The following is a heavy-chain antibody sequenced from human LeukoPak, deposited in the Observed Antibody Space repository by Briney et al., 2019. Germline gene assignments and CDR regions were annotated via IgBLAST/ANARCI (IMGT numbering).Heavy chain of an antibody. Sequence: PGGSLRLSCVASGFTFSSYSMNWVRQAPGKGLEWVSAISSGSNYIYYADSVKGRFTISRDNAKNSLYVQMNRLRAEDTAVYYCARIVAAAPYGMDVWGQGTTVTVSS. CDR1: GFTFSSYS. CDR2: ISSGSNYI. D-gene: IGHD6-25*01. CDR3: ARIVAAAPYGMDV. V-gene: IGHV3-21*01. J-gene: IGHJ6*02.